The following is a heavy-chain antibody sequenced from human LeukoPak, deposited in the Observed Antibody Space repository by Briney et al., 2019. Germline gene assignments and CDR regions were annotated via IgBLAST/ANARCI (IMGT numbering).Heavy chain of an antibody. CDR1: GFTFSSYG. J-gene: IGHJ4*02. CDR3: AKWASGSSDPLDY. Sequence: GGSLRLSCAASGFTFSSYGMHWVRQAPGKGLEWVAVIWYDGSNKYYADSVKGRFTISRDDSKNTLYLQMNSLRAEDTAVYYCAKWASGSSDPLDYWGQGTLVTVSS. V-gene: IGHV3-33*06. CDR2: IWYDGSNK. D-gene: IGHD3-10*01.